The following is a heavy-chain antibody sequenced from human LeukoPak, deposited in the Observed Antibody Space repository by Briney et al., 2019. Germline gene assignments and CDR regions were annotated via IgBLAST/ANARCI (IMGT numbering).Heavy chain of an antibody. CDR2: IVVGSGNT. D-gene: IGHD3-16*01. CDR1: GFTFTSSA. V-gene: IGHV1-58*02. J-gene: IGHJ6*02. Sequence: TSVKVSCKASGFTFTSSAMQWVRQARGQRLEWIGWIVVGSGNTNYAQKFQERVTITRDMSTSTAYVELSSLRSEDTAVYYCAAEGGRHLLSGMDVWGQGTTVTVSS. CDR3: AAEGGRHLLSGMDV.